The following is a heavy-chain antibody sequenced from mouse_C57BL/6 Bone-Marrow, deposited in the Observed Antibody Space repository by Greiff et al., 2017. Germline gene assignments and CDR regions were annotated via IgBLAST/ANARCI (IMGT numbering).Heavy chain of an antibody. CDR1: GYSFTGYY. Sequence: VHVKQSGPELVKPGASVKISCKASGYSFTGYYMNWVKQSPEKSLEWIGEINPSTGGTTYNQKFKAKATLTVDKSSSTAYMQLKSLTSEDSAVYYCARGSHRYYDYEGFAYWGQGTLVTVSA. CDR3: ARGSHRYYDYEGFAY. CDR2: INPSTGGT. J-gene: IGHJ3*01. D-gene: IGHD2-4*01. V-gene: IGHV1-42*01.